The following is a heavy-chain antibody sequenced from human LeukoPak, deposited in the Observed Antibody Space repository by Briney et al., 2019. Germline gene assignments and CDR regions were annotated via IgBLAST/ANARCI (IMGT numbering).Heavy chain of an antibody. CDR3: ARYGSGSYIDY. CDR1: GXSITSSHW. CDR2: IYHSGST. J-gene: IGHJ4*02. Sequence: SETLSLTCAVSGXSITSSHWWSWARQPPGKALEWIGEIYHSGSTNYNPSLKSRVTISVDKSKNQFSLELTSVTAADTAVYYCARYGSGSYIDYWGQGTLVTVSS. D-gene: IGHD3-10*01. V-gene: IGHV4-4*02.